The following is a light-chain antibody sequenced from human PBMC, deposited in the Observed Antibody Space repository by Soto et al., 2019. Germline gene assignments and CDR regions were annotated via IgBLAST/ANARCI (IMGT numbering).Light chain of an antibody. J-gene: IGLJ2*01. V-gene: IGLV2-8*01. Sequence: QSVLTQPPSASGSPGQSVTISCTGTSSDVGGYNYVSWYQQYPGRAPKLMIYEVTKRPSGVPDRFSGSKSGNTASLTVSGPQAEDEADYSCSSYAASNIFFFGFGGGTKVPVL. CDR1: SSDVGGYNY. CDR3: SSYAASNIFFFG. CDR2: EVT.